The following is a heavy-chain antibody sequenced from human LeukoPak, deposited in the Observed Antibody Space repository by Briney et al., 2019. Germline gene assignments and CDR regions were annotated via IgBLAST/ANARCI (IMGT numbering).Heavy chain of an antibody. V-gene: IGHV4-59*01. CDR3: ARESATKYYFEY. D-gene: IGHD1-1*01. CDR2: IFYSGTT. CDR1: GGSISTYF. Sequence: SETLSLTCSVSGGSISTYFWSWIWQPPGKGLEWIGYIFYSGTTNYNPSLKSRLTISVDAAKNQFSLRLRSVTAADTAVYYCARESATKYYFEYWGQGSLVTVSS. J-gene: IGHJ4*02.